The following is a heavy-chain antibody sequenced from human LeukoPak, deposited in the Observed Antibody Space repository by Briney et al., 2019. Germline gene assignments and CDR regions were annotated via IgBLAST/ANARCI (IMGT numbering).Heavy chain of an antibody. V-gene: IGHV3-23*01. CDR2: IGTSGDT. D-gene: IGHD1-26*01. CDR3: AKSKIVQGRGYFDL. J-gene: IGHJ2*01. Sequence: GGSLRLSCTASGFTFSTYPLTWVRQAPGKGPEWVSTIGTSGDTYYADSVKGRFTISRDNSNNALYLHMNSLRAEDAAVYYCAKSKIVQGRGYFDLWGRGTLVTVSS. CDR1: GFTFSTYP.